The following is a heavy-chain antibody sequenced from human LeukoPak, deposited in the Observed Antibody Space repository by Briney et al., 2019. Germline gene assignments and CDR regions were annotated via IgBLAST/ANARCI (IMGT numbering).Heavy chain of an antibody. V-gene: IGHV5-51*01. J-gene: IGHJ6*02. CDR3: ARHALPYYDFWSGYYPPMDV. CDR1: GYSFTSYW. CDR2: IYPGDSDT. D-gene: IGHD3-3*01. Sequence: GESLKISCKGSGYSFTSYWIGWVRQMPGKGLEWMGIIYPGDSDTRYSPSFQGQVTISADKSISTAYLQWSSLKASDTAMYYCARHALPYYDFWSGYYPPMDVWGQGTTVTVSS.